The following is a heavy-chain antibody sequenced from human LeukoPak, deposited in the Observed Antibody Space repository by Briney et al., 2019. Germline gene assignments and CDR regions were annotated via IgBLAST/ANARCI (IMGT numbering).Heavy chain of an antibody. Sequence: PGGSLRLSCAASGFTFSDYYMSWIRQAPGKGLEWVSYISSSGSTIYYADSVKGRFTISRDNAKNSLYLQMNSLRAEDTAVYYCARASHRYCSSTSCCGQVNWFDPWGQGTLVTVSS. V-gene: IGHV3-11*01. D-gene: IGHD2-2*01. CDR3: ARASHRYCSSTSCCGQVNWFDP. CDR1: GFTFSDYY. CDR2: ISSSGSTI. J-gene: IGHJ5*02.